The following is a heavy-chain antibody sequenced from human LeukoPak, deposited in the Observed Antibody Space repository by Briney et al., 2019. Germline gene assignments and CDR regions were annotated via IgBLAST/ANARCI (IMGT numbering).Heavy chain of an antibody. CDR2: INTNSGGT. J-gene: IGHJ5*02. CDR1: GYTFTGYY. V-gene: IGHV1-2*02. Sequence: ASVKVSCKASGYTFTGYYMQWVRQAPGQGLEWRGWINTNSGGTNYAQKFQGRVTMTRDTSISTAYMELSRLRSDDTAVYYCARSLYGGNSRWFDPWGQGTLVTVSS. D-gene: IGHD4-23*01. CDR3: ARSLYGGNSRWFDP.